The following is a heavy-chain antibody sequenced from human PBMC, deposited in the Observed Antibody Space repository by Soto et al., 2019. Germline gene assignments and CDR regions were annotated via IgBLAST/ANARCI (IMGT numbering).Heavy chain of an antibody. CDR1: GFTFSCYG. J-gene: IGHJ3*02. Sequence: PGGSLRLSCAASGFTFSCYGMHWVRQAPGKGLEWVAVIWYDGSNKYYADSVKGRFTISRDNSKNTLYLQMNSLRAEDTAVYYCARDRGAIAAAGTPIGAHHIWGQGTMVTVSS. V-gene: IGHV3-33*01. D-gene: IGHD6-13*01. CDR3: ARDRGAIAAAGTPIGAHHI. CDR2: IWYDGSNK.